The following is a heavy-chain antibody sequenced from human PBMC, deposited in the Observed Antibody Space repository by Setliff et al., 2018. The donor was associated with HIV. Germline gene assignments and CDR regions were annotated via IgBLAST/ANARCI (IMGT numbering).Heavy chain of an antibody. V-gene: IGHV3-74*01. J-gene: IGHJ4*02. CDR2: VNRDGSST. Sequence: GGSLRLSCAASGFTFDRFWMHWVRQAPGKGLVWVSRVNRDGSSTTYADSVRDRFTISRDNAKNTLYLQMNSLRVEDTGVYYCHSGYDTEEQSYFDYWGQGTLVT. D-gene: IGHD5-12*01. CDR3: HSGYDTEEQSYFDY. CDR1: GFTFDRFW.